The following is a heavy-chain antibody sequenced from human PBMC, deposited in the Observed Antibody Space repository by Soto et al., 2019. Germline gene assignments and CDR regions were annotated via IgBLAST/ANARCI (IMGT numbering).Heavy chain of an antibody. D-gene: IGHD6-19*01. Sequence: LRLSCSASGFTFSSYAMHWVRQAPGKGLEYVSAISSNGGNTYYADSVKGRFTISRDNSKNTLYLQMSSLRAEDTAVYYCVKDPPGYSSGWAYYFDYWGQGTLVTVSS. J-gene: IGHJ4*02. V-gene: IGHV3-64D*06. CDR1: GFTFSSYA. CDR2: ISSNGGNT. CDR3: VKDPPGYSSGWAYYFDY.